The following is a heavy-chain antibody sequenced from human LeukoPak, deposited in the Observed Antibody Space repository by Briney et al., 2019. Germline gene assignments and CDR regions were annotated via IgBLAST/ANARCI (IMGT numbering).Heavy chain of an antibody. CDR2: IWYDGKNK. CDR1: GFTFSKYA. J-gene: IGHJ4*02. Sequence: GGSLRLSCAASGFTFSKYAMHWVRQAPGKGLERGAVIWYDGKNKYYADSVKGRFTISRDNSKNTPYLEMNSLRADDTAVYYCAKDRSVAGTDARYYFDYWGQGTLVIVSA. D-gene: IGHD1-14*01. V-gene: IGHV3-33*06. CDR3: AKDRSVAGTDARYYFDY.